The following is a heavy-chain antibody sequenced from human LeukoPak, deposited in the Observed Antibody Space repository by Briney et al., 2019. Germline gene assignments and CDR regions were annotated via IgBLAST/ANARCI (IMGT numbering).Heavy chain of an antibody. Sequence: ASVKVSCKASGYTFTGYYMHWVRQAPGQGLEWMGWINPITGGTNYAQRFQGRVTMTRDTSISTVYMELSRLRSDDTAVYYCARGSTVAATAYYYYYYMDVWGKGTTVTVSS. J-gene: IGHJ6*03. D-gene: IGHD2-15*01. V-gene: IGHV1-2*02. CDR3: ARGSTVAATAYYYYYYMDV. CDR1: GYTFTGYY. CDR2: INPITGGT.